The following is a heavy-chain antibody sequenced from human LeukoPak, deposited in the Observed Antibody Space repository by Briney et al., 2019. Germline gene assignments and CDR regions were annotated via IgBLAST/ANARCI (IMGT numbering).Heavy chain of an antibody. J-gene: IGHJ4*02. CDR3: ARSGYSHSWDY. CDR1: RFTFNSYA. D-gene: IGHD1-26*01. CDR2: IKEDGGEI. V-gene: IGHV3-7*03. Sequence: GGSLRLSCAASRFTFNSYAMSWVRQAPGKGLEWVANIKEDGGEIHFVDSMKGRFTISRDNAKNSLYLQMNSLRGDDTAVYYCARSGYSHSWDYWGQGTLVIVSS.